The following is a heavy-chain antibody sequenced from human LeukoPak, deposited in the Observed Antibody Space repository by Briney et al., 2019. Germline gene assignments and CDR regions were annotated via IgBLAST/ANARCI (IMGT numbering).Heavy chain of an antibody. V-gene: IGHV3-74*01. CDR2: IHNDGSST. CDR3: ARVPVGVGSGSYWGNWFDP. CDR1: GFAFSTYW. J-gene: IGHJ5*02. Sequence: PGGSLRLSCAASGFAFSTYWMHWVRQAPGKGLVWVSRIHNDGSSTSYVDSVKGRFTISRDNAKNTLYLQMNSLRAEDTAVYYCARVPVGVGSGSYWGNWFDPWGQGTLVTVSS. D-gene: IGHD3-10*01.